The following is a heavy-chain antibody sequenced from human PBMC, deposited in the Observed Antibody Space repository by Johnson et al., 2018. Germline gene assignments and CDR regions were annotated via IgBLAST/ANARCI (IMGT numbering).Heavy chain of an antibody. Sequence: VRLVESGGGLVQPGGSLRLSCAASGFTFSYFAMNWVRQAPGKELEYVSAITYNGGTTYYANSVKGRFTISRDNSKNMLYLQMDSLRPEDMAVYYCARGSDWGQGTLVTVSS. J-gene: IGHJ4*02. CDR3: ARGSD. CDR1: GFTFSYFA. CDR2: ITYNGGTT. V-gene: IGHV3-64*01. D-gene: IGHD3-10*01.